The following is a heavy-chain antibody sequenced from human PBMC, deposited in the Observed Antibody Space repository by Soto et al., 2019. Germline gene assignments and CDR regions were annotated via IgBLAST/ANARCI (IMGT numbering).Heavy chain of an antibody. J-gene: IGHJ4*02. CDR2: IYYDGSNK. Sequence: QVQLVESGGGVVQPGRSLRLSCAASGFTFSSYGMHWVRQAPGKGLEWVAVIYYDGSNKYYADSVKGRFTISRDNSKNTLYLQMNRLRAEATALYYCARAKYSSSWYPFDYGGQGSLVTVSS. CDR1: GFTFSSYG. D-gene: IGHD6-13*01. V-gene: IGHV3-33*01. CDR3: ARAKYSSSWYPFDY.